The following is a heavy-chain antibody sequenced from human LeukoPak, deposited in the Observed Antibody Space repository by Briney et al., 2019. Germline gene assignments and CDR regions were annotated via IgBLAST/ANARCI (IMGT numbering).Heavy chain of an antibody. D-gene: IGHD5-18*01. J-gene: IGHJ4*02. CDR3: ARDGYSFGHDFDY. CDR1: GFTFSSDA. CDR2: IKGDGSST. V-gene: IGHV3-74*01. Sequence: PGGSLRLSCAASGFTFSSDAMSWVRHTPGKGLVWVSRIKGDGSSTSYADSVKGRFTISRDNAKNTLYLQMNSLRAEDTAVYYCARDGYSFGHDFDYWGQGTLVTVSS.